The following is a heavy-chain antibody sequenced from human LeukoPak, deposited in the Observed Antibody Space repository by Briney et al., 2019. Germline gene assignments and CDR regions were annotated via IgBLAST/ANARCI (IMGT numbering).Heavy chain of an antibody. Sequence: GAAVKVSCKASGYTFTDYYIHWVRQAPGQGLEWMAWINPNRGDTNYAQKFQGRVTLTRDTSITTAYMDLSRLRSDDTAVYYCARVVAYYGSGTSYSLDTWGQGTLVTVSS. D-gene: IGHD3-10*01. CDR1: GYTFTDYY. J-gene: IGHJ5*02. V-gene: IGHV1-2*02. CDR2: INPNRGDT. CDR3: ARVVAYYGSGTSYSLDT.